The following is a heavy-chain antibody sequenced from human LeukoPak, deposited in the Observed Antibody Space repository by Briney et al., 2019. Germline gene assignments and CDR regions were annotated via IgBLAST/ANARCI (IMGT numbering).Heavy chain of an antibody. J-gene: IGHJ5*02. Sequence: SQTLSLTCTVSGGSISSGGYYWSWIRQHPGKGLEWIGYIYYSGSTYYNPSLKSRVTISVDTSKNQFSLKLSSVTAADTAVYYCAREMVPQYNWFDPWGQGTLVTVSS. CDR3: AREMVPQYNWFDP. D-gene: IGHD4/OR15-4a*01. CDR1: GGSISSGGYY. V-gene: IGHV4-31*03. CDR2: IYYSGST.